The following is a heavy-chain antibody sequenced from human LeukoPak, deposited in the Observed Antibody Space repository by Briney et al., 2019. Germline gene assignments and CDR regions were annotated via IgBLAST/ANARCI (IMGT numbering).Heavy chain of an antibody. J-gene: IGHJ4*02. CDR3: AKDPGVVPAHYFDY. D-gene: IGHD2-2*01. Sequence: PGGSLRLSCAASGFTVSSNYMSWVRQAPGKGLEWVSVIYSGGSTYYADSVKGRFTISRDNSKNTLYLQMNSLRAENTAVYYCAKDPGVVPAHYFDYWAQGTLVTVSS. CDR1: GFTVSSNY. CDR2: IYSGGST. V-gene: IGHV3-66*01.